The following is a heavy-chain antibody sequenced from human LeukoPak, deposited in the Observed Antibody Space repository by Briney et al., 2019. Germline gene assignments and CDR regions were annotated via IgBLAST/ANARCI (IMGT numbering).Heavy chain of an antibody. V-gene: IGHV1-2*06. CDR1: GYTFTGYY. CDR2: INPNSGGT. D-gene: IGHD3-22*01. Sequence: GASVKVSCKASGYTFTGYYMHWLRQAPGQGLEWMGRINPNSGGTNYAQKFQGRVTMTRDTSISTAYMELSSLRSEDTAVYYCARGKSTYYDSSGYQYYYYMDVWGKGTTVTVSS. CDR3: ARGKSTYYDSSGYQYYYYMDV. J-gene: IGHJ6*03.